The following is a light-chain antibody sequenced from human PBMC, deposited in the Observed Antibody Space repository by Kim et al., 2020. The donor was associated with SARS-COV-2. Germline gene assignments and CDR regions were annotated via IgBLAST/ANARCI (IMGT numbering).Light chain of an antibody. V-gene: IGKV3-20*01. CDR3: QQYGTSPET. J-gene: IGKJ4*01. CDR1: QSVSSNY. Sequence: CPGERANLSCRASQSVSSNYLAWYQQKPGQAPRLLIYGASSRATGIPDRFSGSGSGTDFTLSINRLEPEDCAVYYCQQYGTSPETFGGGTKVDIK. CDR2: GAS.